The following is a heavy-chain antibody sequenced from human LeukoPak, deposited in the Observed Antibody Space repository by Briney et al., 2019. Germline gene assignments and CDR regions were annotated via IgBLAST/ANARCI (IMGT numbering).Heavy chain of an antibody. Sequence: GGSLRLSCAASGFTFSSYGMHWVRQAPGKGLEWVAVIWYDGSNKYYADSVKGRFTISRDNSKNTLYLQMNSLRAEDTAVYYCARGGYYDSSGPIDYWGQGTLVTVSS. D-gene: IGHD3-22*01. CDR2: IWYDGSNK. V-gene: IGHV3-33*01. CDR1: GFTFSSYG. CDR3: ARGGYYDSSGPIDY. J-gene: IGHJ4*02.